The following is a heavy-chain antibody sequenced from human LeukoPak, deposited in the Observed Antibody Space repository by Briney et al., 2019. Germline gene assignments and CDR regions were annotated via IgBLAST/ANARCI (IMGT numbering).Heavy chain of an antibody. CDR1: GYTFTSYG. CDR2: ISAYNGNT. D-gene: IGHD3-9*01. J-gene: IGHJ4*02. CDR3: ARGREYYDILTGYYYFDY. V-gene: IGHV1-18*04. Sequence: ASVKVSCKASGYTFTSYGISWVRQAPGQGLEWMGWISAYNGNTNYAQKLQGRVTMTTDTSTSTAYMELRSLRSVDTAVYYCARGREYYDILTGYYYFDYWGQGTLVTVSS.